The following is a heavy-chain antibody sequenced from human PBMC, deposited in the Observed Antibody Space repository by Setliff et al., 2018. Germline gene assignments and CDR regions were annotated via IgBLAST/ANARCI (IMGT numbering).Heavy chain of an antibody. D-gene: IGHD1-1*01. Sequence: PSETLSLTCTVSGGSINSGVYYWGWIRQPPGKGLEWIGRICHGGDTYYNASLKSRLTISVDTSKNQFSLKLRSVTAADTAVYYCARTGTYRYFDYWGQGALVTVSS. J-gene: IGHJ4*02. CDR1: GGSINSGVYY. CDR3: ARTGTYRYFDY. V-gene: IGHV4-39*01. CDR2: ICHGGDT.